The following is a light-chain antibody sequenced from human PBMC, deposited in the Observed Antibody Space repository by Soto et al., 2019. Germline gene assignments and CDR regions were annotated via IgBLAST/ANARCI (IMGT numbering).Light chain of an antibody. J-gene: IGLJ1*01. CDR1: SSDIGGYNY. V-gene: IGLV2-14*01. Sequence: QSVLTQPASVSGSPGQSITISCTGTSSDIGGYNYVSWYQQHPGKAPKLTIYEVANRPSGVSNRFSGSKSGNTASLAISGLQAGDEADYYCSAYSGSSTPYVFGAGTKLTVL. CDR2: EVA. CDR3: SAYSGSSTPYV.